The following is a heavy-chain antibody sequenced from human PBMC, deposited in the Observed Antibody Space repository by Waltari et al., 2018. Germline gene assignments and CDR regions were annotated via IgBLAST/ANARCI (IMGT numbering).Heavy chain of an antibody. CDR3: ARGWEPGRGYFDF. J-gene: IGHJ4*02. D-gene: IGHD1-26*01. CDR1: GGPISNYY. CDR2: IYSSGST. V-gene: IGHV4-4*07. Sequence: QVQLQESGPGLVKPSATLSLTCAVSGGPISNYYWSWIRQPAGKGLEWIGRIYSSGSTNVNSSLKSRVTMSVDTSKNQFSLKLTSVTAADTAVYFCARGWEPGRGYFDFWGQGILVTVSS.